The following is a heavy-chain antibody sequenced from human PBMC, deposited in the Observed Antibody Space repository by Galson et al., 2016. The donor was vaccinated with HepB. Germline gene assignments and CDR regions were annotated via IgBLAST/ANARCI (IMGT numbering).Heavy chain of an antibody. J-gene: IGHJ4*02. Sequence: SLRLSCAASGFTFSSYAMSWVRQAPGKGLEWVSGISGTGGSTDYADSVKGRFTISRDNSKNTLYLQMNSLRAEDTAVYYCARDIAAPLWGQGTLVTVSS. D-gene: IGHD6-13*01. CDR3: ARDIAAPL. CDR1: GFTFSSYA. V-gene: IGHV3-23*01. CDR2: ISGTGGST.